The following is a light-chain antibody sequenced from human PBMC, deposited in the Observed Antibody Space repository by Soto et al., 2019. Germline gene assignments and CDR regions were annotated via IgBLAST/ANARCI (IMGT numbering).Light chain of an antibody. CDR1: RSNIGSNL. J-gene: IGLJ3*02. CDR3: ASWDDSLKGVL. Sequence: QSVLTQPPSASGTPGQRVSISCSGGRSNIGSNLVSWYQQLPGTAPKLLLYFNDQRPSGVPDRFSGPKSGTSASLAVSELQSEDEADYLCASWDDSLKGVLFGGGTKLTVL. V-gene: IGLV1-44*01. CDR2: FND.